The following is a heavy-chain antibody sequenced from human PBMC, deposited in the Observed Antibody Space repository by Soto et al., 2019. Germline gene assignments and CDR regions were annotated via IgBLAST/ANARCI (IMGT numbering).Heavy chain of an antibody. Sequence: SGFTFSSYGMHWVRQAPGKGLEWVAVIWFDGSNKYYADSVKGRFTISRDNSKNTLYLQMNSLRSEDTAVYYCARALSDSSGYYWFDPWGQGTLVTVSS. CDR1: GFTFSSYG. V-gene: IGHV3-33*01. J-gene: IGHJ5*02. CDR2: IWFDGSNK. CDR3: ARALSDSSGYYWFDP. D-gene: IGHD3-22*01.